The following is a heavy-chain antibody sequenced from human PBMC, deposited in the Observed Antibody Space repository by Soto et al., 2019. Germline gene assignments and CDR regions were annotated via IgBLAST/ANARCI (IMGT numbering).Heavy chain of an antibody. D-gene: IGHD3-9*01. CDR3: ARGGPLRYFDWRATRSGWSPIDY. J-gene: IGHJ4*02. V-gene: IGHV3-11*04. CDR2: ISSSGSTI. Sequence: GGSLRLSCAASGFTFSDYYMSWIRQAPGKGLEWVSYISSSGSTIYYADSVKGRFTISRDNAKNSLYLQMNSLRAEDTAVYYCARGGPLRYFDWRATRSGWSPIDYWGQGTLVTVSS. CDR1: GFTFSDYY.